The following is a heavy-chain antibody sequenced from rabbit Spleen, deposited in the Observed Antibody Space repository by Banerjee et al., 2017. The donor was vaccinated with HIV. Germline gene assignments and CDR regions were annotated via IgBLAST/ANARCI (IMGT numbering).Heavy chain of an antibody. J-gene: IGHJ4*01. V-gene: IGHV1S45*01. CDR2: IYAGSSGST. D-gene: IGHD3-1*01. CDR1: GFSLSSSHY. CDR3: ARDINGYSVWDL. Sequence: QEQLVESGGGLVQPGASLTLTCTASGFSLSSSHYMCWVRQAPGKGLEWIGCIYAGSSGSTYYASWAKGRFTISKTSSTTVTLQMTSLTAADTATYFCARDINGYSVWDLWGPGTLVTVS.